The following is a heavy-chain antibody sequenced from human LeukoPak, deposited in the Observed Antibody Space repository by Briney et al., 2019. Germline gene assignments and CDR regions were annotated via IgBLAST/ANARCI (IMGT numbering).Heavy chain of an antibody. Sequence: GGSLRPSCAASGFTFSNYAMSWVRQAPGKGLEWVSAISGSGGSTYYADSVKGRFTISRDNSKNTLYLQMNSLRAEDTAVYYCAKDQVGYNHGGFDYWGQGTLVTVSS. CDR2: ISGSGGST. D-gene: IGHD5-24*01. CDR1: GFTFSNYA. CDR3: AKDQVGYNHGGFDY. J-gene: IGHJ4*02. V-gene: IGHV3-23*01.